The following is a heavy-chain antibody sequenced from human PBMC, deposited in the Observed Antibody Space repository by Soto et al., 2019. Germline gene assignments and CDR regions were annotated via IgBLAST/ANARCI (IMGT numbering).Heavy chain of an antibody. V-gene: IGHV3-30-3*01. CDR3: ARDWPSIVVVTAILYYYYGMDV. Sequence: GGSLRLSCAASGFTFSSYAMHWVRQAPGKGLEWVAVISYDGSNKYYADSVKGRFTISRDNSKNTLYLQMNSLRAEDTAVYYCARDWPSIVVVTAILYYYYGMDVWGQGTTVTVSS. CDR1: GFTFSSYA. D-gene: IGHD2-21*02. CDR2: ISYDGSNK. J-gene: IGHJ6*02.